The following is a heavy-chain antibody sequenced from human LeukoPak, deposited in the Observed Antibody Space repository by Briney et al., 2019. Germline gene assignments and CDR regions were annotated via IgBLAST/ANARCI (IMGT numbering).Heavy chain of an antibody. D-gene: IGHD3-10*01. CDR2: ISAYNGNT. J-gene: IGHJ6*02. V-gene: IGHV1-18*01. CDR1: GYTFTSYG. Sequence: ASVKVSCKASGYTFTSYGISWVRQAPGQGLEWMGWISAYNGNTNYAQKPQGRVTMTTDTSTSTAYMEQRSLRSDDTAVYYCARDLGYYGSGSSYYYGMDVWGQGTTVTVSS. CDR3: ARDLGYYGSGSSYYYGMDV.